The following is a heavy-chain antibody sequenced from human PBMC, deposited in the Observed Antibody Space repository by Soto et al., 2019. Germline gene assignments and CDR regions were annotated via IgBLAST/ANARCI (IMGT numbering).Heavy chain of an antibody. Sequence: ASVKVSCKASGGTFSSYAISWVRQAPGQGLEWMGGMNPNSGKANYAQKFQGRVTMTTNNSTSTAYMELSSLRSEDTAVYYCARGRNGMDVWGQRTTVTVSS. CDR3: ARGRNGMDV. CDR1: GGTFSSYA. V-gene: IGHV1-8*02. J-gene: IGHJ6*02. CDR2: MNPNSGKA.